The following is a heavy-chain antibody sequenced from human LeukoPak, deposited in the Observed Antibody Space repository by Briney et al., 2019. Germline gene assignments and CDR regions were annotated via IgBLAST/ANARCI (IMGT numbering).Heavy chain of an antibody. Sequence: SETLPLTCTVSGGSISSYYWSWIRQPPGKGLEWIGYIYYSGSTYYNPSLKSRVTISVDTSKNQFSLKLSSVTAADTAVYYCAREIMITFGGARSFDYWGQGTLVTVSS. D-gene: IGHD3-16*01. V-gene: IGHV4-59*12. CDR2: IYYSGST. J-gene: IGHJ4*02. CDR1: GGSISSYY. CDR3: AREIMITFGGARSFDY.